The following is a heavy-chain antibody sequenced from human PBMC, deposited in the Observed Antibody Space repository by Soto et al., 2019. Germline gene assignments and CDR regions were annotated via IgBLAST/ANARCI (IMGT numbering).Heavy chain of an antibody. J-gene: IGHJ6*02. CDR2: IYPGDSDT. V-gene: IGHV5-51*01. D-gene: IGHD2-15*01. CDR1: GYSFTSYW. CDR3: ARHVRYCSGGRCYSPDPYYYYGMDV. Sequence: PGESLKISCKGSGYSFTSYWIGWVRQMPGKGLEWMGIIYPGDSDTRYSPSFQGQVTISADKSISTAYLQWSSLKASDTAMYYCARHVRYCSGGRCYSPDPYYYYGMDVWGQGTTVTVSS.